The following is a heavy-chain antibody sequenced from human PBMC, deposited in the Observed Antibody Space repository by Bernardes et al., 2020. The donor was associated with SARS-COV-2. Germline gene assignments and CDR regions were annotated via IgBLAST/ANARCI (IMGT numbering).Heavy chain of an antibody. CDR1: GDSVSSASYY. D-gene: IGHD6-13*01. J-gene: IGHJ4*02. Sequence: SETLSLTCAVSGDSVSSASYYWGWIRQPPGKGLEWIGNIFYDGSTYYSPSLQSRVTISVDTSKNQFSLKVSSVTAADTAVYYCARVLIRAPAGTISPYFDYWGQGTLVTVSS. V-gene: IGHV4-39*01. CDR3: ARVLIRAPAGTISPYFDY. CDR2: IFYDGST.